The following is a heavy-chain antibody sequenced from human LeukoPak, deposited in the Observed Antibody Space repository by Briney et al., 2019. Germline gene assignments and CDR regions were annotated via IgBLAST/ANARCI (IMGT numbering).Heavy chain of an antibody. CDR1: GFTFDDYA. V-gene: IGHV3-9*01. Sequence: GGSLRLSCAASGFTFDDYAMHWVRQAPGKGLEWVSGISWNSGSIGYADSVKGRFTISRDNAKNSLYLQMNSLRAEDTAVYYCARDCRYYDSSGYYYPRYYYYMDVWGKGTTVTVSS. D-gene: IGHD3-22*01. CDR3: ARDCRYYDSSGYYYPRYYYYMDV. CDR2: ISWNSGSI. J-gene: IGHJ6*03.